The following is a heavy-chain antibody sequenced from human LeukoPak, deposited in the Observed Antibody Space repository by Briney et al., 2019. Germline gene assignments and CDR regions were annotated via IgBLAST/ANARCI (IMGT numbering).Heavy chain of an antibody. D-gene: IGHD2-2*01. V-gene: IGHV4-39*01. CDR3: ARHPVVPAVDF. CDR2: IYYSGST. CDR1: GGSISSSPYS. Sequence: ASETLSLTCTVSGGSISSSPYSWGWIRQPPGKGLEWIGTIYYSGSTYYNPSLKSRVTISVDTSKNQFSLNLSSVTAADTAVHYCARHPVVPAVDFWGQGTLVTVSS. J-gene: IGHJ4*02.